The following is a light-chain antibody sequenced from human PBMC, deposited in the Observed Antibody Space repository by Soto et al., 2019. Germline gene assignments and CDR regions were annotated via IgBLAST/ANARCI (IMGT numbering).Light chain of an antibody. J-gene: IGLJ1*01. CDR3: AAWDDSLNGHV. CDR2: TTN. V-gene: IGLV1-44*01. CDR1: SSNIGTSS. Sequence: QLVLTQPHSASGTPGQRVTISCSGSSSNIGTSSVHWFQQLPGTAPKLLISTTNQRPSGVPERFSGSKSGTSASLAISGLQAEDEADYYCAAWDDSLNGHVFGTGTKGTVL.